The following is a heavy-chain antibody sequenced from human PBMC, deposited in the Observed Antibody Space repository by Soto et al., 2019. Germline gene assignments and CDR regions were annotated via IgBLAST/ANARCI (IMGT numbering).Heavy chain of an antibody. CDR1: GVPISTDDYY. D-gene: IGHD3-3*01. V-gene: IGHV4-30-4*02. CDR3: ARGGITIFGVAADYGMDV. Sequence: PSETLSLTCTVSGVPISTDDYYWTWIRQPPGKGLEWIGYIYYSGSTYYNWSLKSRVTISIDTSKNQFSLKLSSVTAADTAVYYCARGGITIFGVAADYGMDVWGQGTTVTVSS. CDR2: IYYSGST. J-gene: IGHJ6*02.